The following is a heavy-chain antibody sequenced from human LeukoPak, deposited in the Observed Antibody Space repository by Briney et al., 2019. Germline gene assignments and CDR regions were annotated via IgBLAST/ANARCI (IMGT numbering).Heavy chain of an antibody. CDR1: GFTFSTSS. Sequence: GGSLRLSCVASGFTFSTSSMSWVRQAPGKGLEWVSAISGNGGSTYYADSVKGRFTISRDKSKNTLYLQMTTLRAEDTAVYYCASSGWSLYNWFDPWGQGTLVTVSS. V-gene: IGHV3-23*01. CDR3: ASSGWSLYNWFDP. CDR2: ISGNGGST. J-gene: IGHJ5*02. D-gene: IGHD6-19*01.